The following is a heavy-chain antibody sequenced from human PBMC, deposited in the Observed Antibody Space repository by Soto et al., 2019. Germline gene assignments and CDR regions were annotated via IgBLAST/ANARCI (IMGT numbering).Heavy chain of an antibody. Sequence: GSLRLSCAASGFTFSSYAMHWVRQAPGKGLEWVAVISYDGSNKYYADSVKGRFTISRDNSKNTLYLQMNSLRAEDTAVYYCARDRDRFNYDFWSGSDYWGQGTLVTVSS. V-gene: IGHV3-30-3*01. D-gene: IGHD3-3*01. CDR1: GFTFSSYA. CDR2: ISYDGSNK. CDR3: ARDRDRFNYDFWSGSDY. J-gene: IGHJ4*02.